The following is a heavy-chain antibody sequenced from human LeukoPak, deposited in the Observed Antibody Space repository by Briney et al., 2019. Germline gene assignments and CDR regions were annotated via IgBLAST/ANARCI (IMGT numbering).Heavy chain of an antibody. D-gene: IGHD6-13*01. J-gene: IGHJ5*02. CDR3: AKEISSSWFEH. Sequence: GGSLRLSCAASGFTFSNYVMSWLRQAPGKGLEWVSAVSGNGDSTYYAGSVKGRFTVSRDNSKNTLYLQMNGLRAEDTAVYYCAKEISSSWFEHWGQGTLVTVSS. V-gene: IGHV3-23*01. CDR2: VSGNGDST. CDR1: GFTFSNYV.